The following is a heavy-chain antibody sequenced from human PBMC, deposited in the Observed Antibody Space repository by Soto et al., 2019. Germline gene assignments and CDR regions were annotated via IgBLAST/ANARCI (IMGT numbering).Heavy chain of an antibody. CDR1: GGTFSNYA. D-gene: IGHD2-2*01. CDR2: IIPIVGTG. V-gene: IGHV1-69*01. CDR3: ARVVILVPTASTHYYYPMDV. J-gene: IGHJ6*02. Sequence: QVQLVQSGAEVRKPGSSVTVSCKASGGTFSNYAISWVRQAPGQGLEWMGGIIPIVGTGSYAQKFQGRVTITADEPTTTAYMELSSLRFGDTAVYYCARVVILVPTASTHYYYPMDVWGPGTTVTVSS.